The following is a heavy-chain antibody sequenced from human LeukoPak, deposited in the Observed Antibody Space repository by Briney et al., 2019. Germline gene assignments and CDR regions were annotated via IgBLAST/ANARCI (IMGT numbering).Heavy chain of an antibody. CDR3: ARLGQDSESYYGSGAVGY. CDR1: GYSFTSYW. J-gene: IGHJ4*02. V-gene: IGHV5-51*01. D-gene: IGHD3-10*01. CDR2: IYPGDSDT. Sequence: GESLKISCKGSGYSFTSYWIGWVRQMPGKGLEWMGIIYPGDSDTRYSPSFQGQVTISADKSISTAYLQWSSLKASDTAMYYCARLGQDSESYYGSGAVGYWGQGTLVTVSS.